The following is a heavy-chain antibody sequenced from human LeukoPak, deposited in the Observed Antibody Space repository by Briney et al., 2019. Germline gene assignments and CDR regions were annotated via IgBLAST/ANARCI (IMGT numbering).Heavy chain of an antibody. J-gene: IGHJ5*02. Sequence: SETLSLTCTVSGGSISSYYWSWIRQPPGKGLEWIGYIYYSGSTNYNPSLKSRVTISVDTSKNQFSLKLSSVTAADTAVYYCARDRTSWENWFDPWGQGTLVTVSS. V-gene: IGHV4-59*01. D-gene: IGHD2-2*01. CDR3: ARDRTSWENWFDP. CDR1: GGSISSYY. CDR2: IYYSGST.